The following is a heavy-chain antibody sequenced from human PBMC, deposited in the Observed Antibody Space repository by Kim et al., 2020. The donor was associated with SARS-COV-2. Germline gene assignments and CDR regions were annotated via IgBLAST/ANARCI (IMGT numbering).Heavy chain of an antibody. CDR1: GGTFSSYA. D-gene: IGHD3-10*01. CDR3: ARDHTYYYGPGGYYLNWFDP. V-gene: IGHV1-69*13. CDR2: IIPIFGTA. Sequence: SVKVSCKASGGTFSSYAISWVRQAPGQGLEWMGGIIPIFGTANYAQKFQGRVTITADESTSTAYMELSSLRSEDTAVYYCARDHTYYYGPGGYYLNWFDPWGQGTLVTVSS. J-gene: IGHJ5*02.